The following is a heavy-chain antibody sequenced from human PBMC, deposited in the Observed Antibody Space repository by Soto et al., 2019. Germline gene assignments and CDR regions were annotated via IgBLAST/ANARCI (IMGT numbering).Heavy chain of an antibody. D-gene: IGHD2-15*01. J-gene: IGHJ6*02. Sequence: SVKVSCKASGGTFTGYAIRWVRQAPRQGLEWMGGIIPIFGTANYAQKFQGRVTITADKTTSTAYMGLSILRSEDTAVYYCARGGAENSTVAATFYYYYGMDVWGQGTTVTVSS. V-gene: IGHV1-69*06. CDR1: GGTFTGYA. CDR2: IIPIFGTA. CDR3: ARGGAENSTVAATFYYYYGMDV.